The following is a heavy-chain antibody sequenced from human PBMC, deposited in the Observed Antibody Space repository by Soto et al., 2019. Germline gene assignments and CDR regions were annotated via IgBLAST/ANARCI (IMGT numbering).Heavy chain of an antibody. Sequence: VQLLESGGGVAQPGRSLRLSCGASGFGFSSYGMLWVRQAPGKGPEWVAFISFDGSTQYYADSVRGRFTISRDNSENTLYLQLDIQRVEDTAMYYCAREGVFGLVKIIPPDYWSQVAQVTVSA. CDR1: GFGFSSYG. J-gene: IGHJ4*02. D-gene: IGHD3-10*01. CDR2: ISFDGSTQ. V-gene: IGHV3-30*03. CDR3: AREGVFGLVKIIPPDY.